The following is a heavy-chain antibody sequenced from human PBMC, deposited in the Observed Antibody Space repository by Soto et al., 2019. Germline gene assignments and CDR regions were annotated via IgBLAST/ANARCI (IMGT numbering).Heavy chain of an antibody. CDR3: AKFVRSCGGTTCYTRADV. Sequence: SETLSLTCSVSGGSVSSDTHYWSWIRQPPGKQLEWLGFIYSSGSTNYNPSLKSRVTMSVDTSKNQFSLRLRSVIVADTAVYHCAKFVRSCGGTTCYTRADVWGQGTTVTVSS. CDR2: IYSSGST. CDR1: GGSVSSDTHY. D-gene: IGHD2-15*01. V-gene: IGHV4-61*01. J-gene: IGHJ6*02.